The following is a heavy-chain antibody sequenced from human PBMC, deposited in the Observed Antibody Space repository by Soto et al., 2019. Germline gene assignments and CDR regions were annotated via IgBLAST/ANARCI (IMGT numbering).Heavy chain of an antibody. CDR2: IFYTGST. D-gene: IGHD1-26*01. CDR1: GDSISSGGYY. J-gene: IGHJ6*02. CDR3: ARVSGSYYYGMDV. V-gene: IGHV4-31*03. Sequence: SETLSLTCTVSGDSISSGGYYWSWIRQHPGKGLEWIGYIFYTGSTNYNPSLKSRVTISIDKSKNQFSLKLSSVTAADTAVYYCARVSGSYYYGMDVWGQGTTVTVSS.